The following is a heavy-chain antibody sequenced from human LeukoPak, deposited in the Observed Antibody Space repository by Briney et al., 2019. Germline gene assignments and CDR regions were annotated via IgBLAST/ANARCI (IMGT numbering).Heavy chain of an antibody. CDR3: AKSSTYSGSLIDY. CDR2: ISGSGGST. J-gene: IGHJ4*02. V-gene: IGHV3-23*01. D-gene: IGHD1-26*01. CDR1: GFTFSSYA. Sequence: GGSLRLSCAASGFTFSSYAMSWVRQAPGKGLEWVSSISGSGGSTYYADSVKGRFTIARDNSKNTLYLQVNSLRAEDTAVYYCAKSSTYSGSLIDYWGQGTLVSVSS.